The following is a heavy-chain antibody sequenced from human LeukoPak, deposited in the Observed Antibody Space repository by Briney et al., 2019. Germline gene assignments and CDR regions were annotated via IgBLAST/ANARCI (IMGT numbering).Heavy chain of an antibody. CDR2: INPNSGGT. Sequence: GASVKVSCKASGYTFTGYYMHWVRQAPGQGLEWMGWINPNSGGTNYAQKFQGRVTMTRDTSISTAYMELSRLRSDDTAVCYCARGRGGDPPRQAFDIWGQGTMVTVSS. CDR3: ARGRGGDPPRQAFDI. CDR1: GYTFTGYY. J-gene: IGHJ3*02. V-gene: IGHV1-2*02. D-gene: IGHD2-21*02.